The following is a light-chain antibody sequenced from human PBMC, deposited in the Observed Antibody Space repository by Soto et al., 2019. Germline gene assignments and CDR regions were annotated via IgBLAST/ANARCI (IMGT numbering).Light chain of an antibody. V-gene: IGLV2-14*03. J-gene: IGLJ2*01. Sequence: QSALTQPASVSGSPGQSITIFCTGTSNDIGGYNYVSWYQQHPGRAPTLIIYELSRRPSGTSNRFSGSRSGNTASLTISGLQVEDEAHYYCCAYTGDRNVLFGGGTKLTVL. CDR1: SNDIGGYNY. CDR2: ELS. CDR3: CAYTGDRNVL.